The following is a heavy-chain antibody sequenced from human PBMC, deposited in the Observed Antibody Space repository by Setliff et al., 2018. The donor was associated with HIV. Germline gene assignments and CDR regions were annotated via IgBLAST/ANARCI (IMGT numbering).Heavy chain of an antibody. CDR1: GVSISNYY. V-gene: IGHV4-4*07. Sequence: SETLSLTCTVSGVSISNYYWSWIRQPAGKGLEWIGRIYTGGRTNYNPSLDSRVTMSVDTSKNQFSLKLSSVTAADTAVYYCARDVGEQLDVWGKGTTVTVSS. CDR3: ARDVGEQLDV. J-gene: IGHJ6*04. CDR2: IYTGGRT.